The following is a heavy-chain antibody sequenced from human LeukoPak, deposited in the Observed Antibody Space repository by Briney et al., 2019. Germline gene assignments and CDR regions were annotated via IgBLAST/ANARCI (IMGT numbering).Heavy chain of an antibody. Sequence: SETLSLTCTVSGASIFSYYWNWIRQSPGKGLEWIGFIYSNGITSYNPSLRSRGSISIATSRNQFSLRLTSVTAADTAIYHCSRRAYYDSSGYNPTAGYFDLWGRGTLVTVSS. CDR1: GASIFSYY. CDR3: SRRAYYDSSGYNPTAGYFDL. CDR2: IYSNGIT. D-gene: IGHD3-22*01. V-gene: IGHV4-4*08. J-gene: IGHJ2*01.